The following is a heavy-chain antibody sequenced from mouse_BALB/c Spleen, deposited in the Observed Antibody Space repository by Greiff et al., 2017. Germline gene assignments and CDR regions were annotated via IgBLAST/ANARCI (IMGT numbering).Heavy chain of an antibody. V-gene: IGHV1S135*01. CDR2: IDPYNGGT. D-gene: IGHD2-12*01. J-gene: IGHJ4*01. Sequence: VQLQQSGPELGKPGASVKISCKASGYSFPGYNMYWVKQSHRKSLEWIGYIDPYNGGTSYNQKSKGKATLTVDKSSSTAYMHLNSLTSEDSAIYYCARGTLTTLYAMDYWGQGTSVTVSS. CDR1: GYSFPGYN. CDR3: ARGTLTTLYAMDY.